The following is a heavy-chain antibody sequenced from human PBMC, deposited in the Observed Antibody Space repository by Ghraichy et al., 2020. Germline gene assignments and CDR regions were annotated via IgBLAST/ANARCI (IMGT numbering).Heavy chain of an antibody. V-gene: IGHV4-34*01. CDR2: INHSGST. CDR3: ARGDIPMTTVTTSRRGGYFDL. J-gene: IGHJ2*01. D-gene: IGHD4-17*01. Sequence: SETLSLTCAVYGGSFSGYYWSWIRQPPGKGLEWIGEINHSGSTNYNPSLKSRVTISVDTSKNQFSLKLSSVTAADTAVYYCARGDIPMTTVTTSRRGGYFDLWGRGTLVTVSS. CDR1: GGSFSGYY.